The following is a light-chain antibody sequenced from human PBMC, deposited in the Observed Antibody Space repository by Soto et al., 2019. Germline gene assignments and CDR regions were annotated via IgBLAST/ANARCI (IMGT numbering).Light chain of an antibody. CDR2: GAS. V-gene: IGKV3-20*01. CDR1: QSVSRNY. J-gene: IGKJ1*01. CDR3: QQYGSSPTT. Sequence: EVVLAQSPATLSLSPGERATLSYRSSQSVSRNYLVWYQQKTGQAPRVLIYGASGRATGIPDRFSGSGYGTDFNLTISRLEPEDFAVYHCQQYGSSPTTFGHGTKVDIK.